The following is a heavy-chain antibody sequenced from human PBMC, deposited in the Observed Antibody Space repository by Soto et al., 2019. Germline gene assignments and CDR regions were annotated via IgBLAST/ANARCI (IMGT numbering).Heavy chain of an antibody. D-gene: IGHD4-17*01. CDR3: ARDGLDGVNSN. Sequence: QVQLVESGGGVVQPGRSLRLSCAASGFTFSSYGMHWVRQAPGKGLEWVAVIWYDGSNKYYADSVKGRFTISRDNSKNPLYLQMNSLRAEDTAVYYCARDGLDGVNSNWGQGTLVTVSS. V-gene: IGHV3-33*01. CDR2: IWYDGSNK. J-gene: IGHJ4*02. CDR1: GFTFSSYG.